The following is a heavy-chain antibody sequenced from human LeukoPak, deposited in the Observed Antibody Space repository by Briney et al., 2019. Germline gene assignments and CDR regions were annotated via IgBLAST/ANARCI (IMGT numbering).Heavy chain of an antibody. J-gene: IGHJ6*03. CDR2: IYNSGCT. V-gene: IGHV4-59*01. CDR3: ANTVVVPDYYYMDV. D-gene: IGHD2-2*01. CDR1: GGSISSYY. Sequence: SETLSLTXTVSGGSISSYYWSWIRQPPGKRLEWIGYIYNSGCTNYNPSLKSRVTISVDTSKTQFSLKLSSVTAADTAVYYCANTVVVPDYYYMDVWGKGTTVTVSS.